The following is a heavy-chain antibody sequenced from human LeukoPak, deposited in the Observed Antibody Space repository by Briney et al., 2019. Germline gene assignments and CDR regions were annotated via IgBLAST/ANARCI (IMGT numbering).Heavy chain of an antibody. CDR1: GGSIGSYF. CDR3: ARDRGGYDYGFDY. Sequence: SETLSLTCTVSGGSIGSYFWSWIRQPAGKGLEWIGRIYTSGSTYYNPSLKSRVTMSVDTSKNQFSLKLSSVTAADTAVYYCARDRGGYDYGFDYWGQGTLVTVSS. D-gene: IGHD5-12*01. CDR2: IYTSGST. J-gene: IGHJ4*02. V-gene: IGHV4-4*07.